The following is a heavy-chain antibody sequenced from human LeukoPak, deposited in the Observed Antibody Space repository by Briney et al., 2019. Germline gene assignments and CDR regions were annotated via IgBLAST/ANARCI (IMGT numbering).Heavy chain of an antibody. J-gene: IGHJ4*02. CDR2: ITSSSSTI. CDR3: TRDPNAFDY. CDR1: GFTLSSYS. Sequence: GGSLRLSCAASGFTLSSYSMNWVRQAPGKGLEWISYITSSSSTIHYADSVRGRFTISRDNAKNSLYLQMNSLRDEDTAVYYCTRDPNAFDYWGQGTLVTVSS. V-gene: IGHV3-48*02.